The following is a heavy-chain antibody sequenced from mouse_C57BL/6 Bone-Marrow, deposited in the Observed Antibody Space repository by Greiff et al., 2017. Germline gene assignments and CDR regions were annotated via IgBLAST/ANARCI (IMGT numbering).Heavy chain of an antibody. J-gene: IGHJ4*01. CDR2: IYPSDSYT. Sequence: QVQLQQPGAELVKPGASVKLSCKASGYTFTSYWMQWVKQRPGQGLEWIGEIYPSDSYTNYNQKFKGKATLTVDTSSSTAYMQLSSLTSEDSAVYYCARWLTLKGDYWGQGTSVTVSS. D-gene: IGHD2-2*01. V-gene: IGHV1-50*01. CDR1: GYTFTSYW. CDR3: ARWLTLKGDY.